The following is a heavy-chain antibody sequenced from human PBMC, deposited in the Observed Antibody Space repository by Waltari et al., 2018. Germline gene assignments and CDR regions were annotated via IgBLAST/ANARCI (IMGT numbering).Heavy chain of an antibody. CDR2: IVVGGGNT. V-gene: IGHV1-58*02. J-gene: IGHJ4*02. CDR1: RITYRSSA. D-gene: IGHD3-3*01. CDR3: AASVQEWLTIDY. Sequence: QVQLVQSGPEVKKPGTSVKVSCKTSRITYRSSAIQWVRQARGQRPEWIGWIVVGGGNTNYAQKFQERVTITRDMSTSTAYMELSSLRSEDTAIYYCAASVQEWLTIDYWGQGTLVTVSS.